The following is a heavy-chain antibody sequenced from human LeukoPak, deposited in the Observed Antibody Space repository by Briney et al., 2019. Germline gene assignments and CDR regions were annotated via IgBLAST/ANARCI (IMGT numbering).Heavy chain of an antibody. CDR2: INHSGST. CDR3: ARKFRANSGSYPYYYYYGMDV. CDR1: GGSFSGYY. J-gene: IGHJ6*02. Sequence: SETLSLTCAVYGGSFSGYYWSWIRQPPGKGLEWIGEINHSGSTNYNPSLKSRVTISADTSKNQFSLKLSSVTAADTAVYYCARKFRANSGSYPYYYYYGMDVWGQGTTVTVSS. V-gene: IGHV4-34*01. D-gene: IGHD3-10*01.